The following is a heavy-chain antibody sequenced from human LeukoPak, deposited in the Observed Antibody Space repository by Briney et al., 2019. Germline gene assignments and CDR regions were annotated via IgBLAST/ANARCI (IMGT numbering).Heavy chain of an antibody. CDR2: IWYDGSNK. J-gene: IGHJ4*02. CDR3: ARDWVHYYILTGYYNTDGY. V-gene: IGHV3-33*01. D-gene: IGHD3-9*01. Sequence: PGRSLRLSCAASGFTFSSYGMPRVRQAPGKGLEWVEVIWYDGSNKYYSDSVKRRFTITRDNTTNTTYLKKNSLRAEDKAVYYCARDWVHYYILTGYYNTDGYWGQGTLVTVSS. CDR1: GFTFSSYG.